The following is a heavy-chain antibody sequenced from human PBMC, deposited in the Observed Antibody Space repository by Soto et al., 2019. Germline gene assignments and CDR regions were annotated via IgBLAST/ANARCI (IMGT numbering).Heavy chain of an antibody. D-gene: IGHD5-18*01. Sequence: EVKLVESRGGLVQPGGSLRLSCAASGFTVSSNYMSWVRQAPGKGLEWVSVIYSGGSAYYADSVKGRFNISRDNSKNTLYLQMNSLRAEDTAVYYCARHGYSYGGGYFDYWGQGTLVTVSS. V-gene: IGHV3-66*04. CDR1: GFTVSSNY. CDR3: ARHGYSYGGGYFDY. CDR2: IYSGGSA. J-gene: IGHJ4*02.